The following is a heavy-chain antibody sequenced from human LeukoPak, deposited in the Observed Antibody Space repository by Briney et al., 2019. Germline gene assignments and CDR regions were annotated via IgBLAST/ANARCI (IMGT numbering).Heavy chain of an antibody. J-gene: IGHJ6*02. CDR3: ARADRLRPPGYSYGLGYYYYYGMDV. V-gene: IGHV4-4*02. D-gene: IGHD5-18*01. CDR1: GGSISSSNW. Sequence: SGTLSLTCAVSGGSISSSNWWSWVRQPPGKGLEWIGEIHHSGSTNYNPSLKSRVTISVDKSKNQFSLKLSSVTAADTAVYYCARADRLRPPGYSYGLGYYYYYGMDVWGQGTTVTVSS. CDR2: IHHSGST.